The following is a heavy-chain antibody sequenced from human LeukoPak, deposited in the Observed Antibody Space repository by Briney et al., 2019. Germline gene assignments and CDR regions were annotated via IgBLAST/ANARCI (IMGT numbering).Heavy chain of an antibody. J-gene: IGHJ6*03. CDR1: GFTFSDYY. CDR2: ISSSGSTI. CDR3: ARATRFFDWLLLGYYMDV. Sequence: GGSLRLSCAASGFTFSDYYMSWIHQAPGKGLEWVSYISSSGSTIYYADSVKGRFTISRDNAKNSLYLQMNSLRAEDTAVYYCARATRFFDWLLLGYYMDVWGKGTTVTVSS. D-gene: IGHD3-9*01. V-gene: IGHV3-11*04.